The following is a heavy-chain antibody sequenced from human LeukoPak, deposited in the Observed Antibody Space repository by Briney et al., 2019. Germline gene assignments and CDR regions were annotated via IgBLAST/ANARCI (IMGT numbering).Heavy chain of an antibody. J-gene: IGHJ6*03. Sequence: PSETLSLTCTVSGGSISGYYWSWIRQPAGKGLEWIGRIDTSGNTNYNPSLKSRVTMSLDTSKNLFSLEVMSVTAADTAVYYCARAASGDAVDYYGSGRRYYYYYMDVWGKGTTVTISS. CDR1: GGSISGYY. V-gene: IGHV4-4*07. CDR3: ARAASGDAVDYYGSGRRYYYYYMDV. D-gene: IGHD3-10*01. CDR2: IDTSGNT.